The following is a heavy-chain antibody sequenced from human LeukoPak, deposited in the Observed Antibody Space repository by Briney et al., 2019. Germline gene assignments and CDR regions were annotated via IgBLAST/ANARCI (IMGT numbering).Heavy chain of an antibody. D-gene: IGHD3-10*01. Sequence: GGSLRLSCAASGFTLSSYAMHWVRQAPGKGLEWVAVISYDGSNKYYADSVKGRFTISRDNSKNTLYLQMNSLRAEDTAVYYCARDSPDLLWFGELSYGMDVWGQGTTVTVSS. V-gene: IGHV3-30-3*01. CDR1: GFTLSSYA. CDR3: ARDSPDLLWFGELSYGMDV. J-gene: IGHJ6*02. CDR2: ISYDGSNK.